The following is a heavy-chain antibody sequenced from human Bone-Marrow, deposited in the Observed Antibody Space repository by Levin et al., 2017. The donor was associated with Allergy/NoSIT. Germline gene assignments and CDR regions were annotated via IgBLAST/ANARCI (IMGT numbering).Heavy chain of an antibody. CDR1: GNSFSTHW. CDR3: ARRDLDKIFGMDV. J-gene: IGHJ6*02. V-gene: IGHV5-51*01. Sequence: GESLKISCQASGNSFSTHWVAWVRQVPGKGLEWMGIIDPSDSDTRYSPSFQGQGTISVDKSINTAYLQWSSLTASDTGIYYCARRDLDKIFGMDVWGQGTTVIVSS. CDR2: IDPSDSDT. D-gene: IGHD3/OR15-3a*01.